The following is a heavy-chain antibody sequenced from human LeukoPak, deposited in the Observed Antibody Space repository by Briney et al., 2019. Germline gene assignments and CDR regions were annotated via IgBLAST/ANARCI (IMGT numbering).Heavy chain of an antibody. D-gene: IGHD2-21*02. Sequence: GGXLRLSXAXSGFTFKSYAMRWVRQAPGKGVEWVSAISGSGGSTHYADSVKGRFTISRDKAKKTLYVEMNSLRGEDTGVYYCAKDSTYCRGDCSPYGMDLWRQRTTLTLSS. V-gene: IGHV3-23*01. CDR2: ISGSGGST. J-gene: IGHJ6*02. CDR3: AKDSTYCRGDCSPYGMDL. CDR1: GFTFKSYA.